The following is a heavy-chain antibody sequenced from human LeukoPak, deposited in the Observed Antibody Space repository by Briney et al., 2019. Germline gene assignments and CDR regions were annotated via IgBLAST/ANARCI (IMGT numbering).Heavy chain of an antibody. D-gene: IGHD3-22*01. CDR3: AREEYYYDSSGYYNEYFQH. CDR2: INDSGST. J-gene: IGHJ1*01. CDR1: GGSFSGYY. V-gene: IGHV4-34*01. Sequence: PSETLSLTCVVYGGSFSGYYWSWIRQSPGQGLEWIGEINDSGSTSYNPSLKSRVTISVDTSKNQFSLKLSSVTAADTAVYYCAREEYYYDSSGYYNEYFQHWGQGTLVTVSS.